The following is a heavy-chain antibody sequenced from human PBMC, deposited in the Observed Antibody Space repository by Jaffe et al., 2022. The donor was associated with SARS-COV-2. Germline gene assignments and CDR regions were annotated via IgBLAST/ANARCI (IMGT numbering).Heavy chain of an antibody. CDR3: ASISIAAPHYYYYGMDV. J-gene: IGHJ6*02. V-gene: IGHV1-18*01. CDR2: ISAYNGNT. Sequence: QVQLVQSGAEVKKPGASVKVSCKASGYTFTSYGISWVRQAPGQGLEWMGWISAYNGNTNYAQKLQGRVTMTTDTSTSTAYMELRSLRSDDTAVYYCASISIAAPHYYYYGMDVWGQGTTVTVSS. CDR1: GYTFTSYG. D-gene: IGHD6-13*01.